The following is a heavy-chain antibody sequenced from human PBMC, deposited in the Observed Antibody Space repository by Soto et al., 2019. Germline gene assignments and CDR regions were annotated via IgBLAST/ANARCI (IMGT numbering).Heavy chain of an antibody. Sequence: QVQLQESGPGLVKPSQTLSLTCTVSGDSISSNNNYWSRIRQPPGEGLEWIGFISYSGTTSYSPSLKSRVAISLYTSKNQFSLSLSSVTAADTAVYYCARGRGYSYGLDPWGQGTLVTVSS. CDR2: ISYSGTT. J-gene: IGHJ5*02. D-gene: IGHD5-18*01. CDR1: GDSISSNNNY. CDR3: ARGRGYSYGLDP. V-gene: IGHV4-30-4*01.